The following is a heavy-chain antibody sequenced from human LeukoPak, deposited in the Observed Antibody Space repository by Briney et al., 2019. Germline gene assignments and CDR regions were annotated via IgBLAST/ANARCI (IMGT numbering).Heavy chain of an antibody. CDR3: AKDPGSGSYYAFGFDY. D-gene: IGHD3-10*01. CDR1: GFTFSSYG. V-gene: IGHV3-23*01. CDR2: ISGSGGST. Sequence: GGSLRLSCAASGFTFSSYGMSWVRQAPGKGLEWVSAISGSGGSTYYADSVKGRFTISRDNSKNTLYLQMNSLRAEDTAVYYCAKDPGSGSYYAFGFDYWGQGTLVTVSS. J-gene: IGHJ4*02.